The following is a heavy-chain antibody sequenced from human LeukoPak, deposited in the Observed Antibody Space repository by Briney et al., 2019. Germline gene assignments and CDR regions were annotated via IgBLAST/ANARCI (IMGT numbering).Heavy chain of an antibody. Sequence: GGSLRLSCAATGFTFSSYAMSWVRQAPGKGLEWVSAISGSGGSTYYADSVKGRFTISRDNSKNTLYLQMNSLRAEDTAVYYCAKDRKAYSSGFDTWGQGTLVTVSS. CDR3: AKDRKAYSSGFDT. CDR1: GFTFSSYA. V-gene: IGHV3-23*01. D-gene: IGHD3-22*01. CDR2: ISGSGGST. J-gene: IGHJ4*02.